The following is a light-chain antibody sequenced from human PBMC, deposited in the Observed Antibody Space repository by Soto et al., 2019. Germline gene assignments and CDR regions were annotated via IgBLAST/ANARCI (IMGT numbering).Light chain of an antibody. J-gene: IGKJ5*01. V-gene: IGKV1-33*01. CDR3: QQYDNLPIT. Sequence: DIQMTQSPSSLSSSLVYRFAITCHASQDISNYLNWYQQKPGKAPKLLIYDASNLETGVPSRFSGSGSGTDFTFTISSLQPEDIATYYCQQYDNLPITFGQGTRLEIK. CDR1: QDISNY. CDR2: DAS.